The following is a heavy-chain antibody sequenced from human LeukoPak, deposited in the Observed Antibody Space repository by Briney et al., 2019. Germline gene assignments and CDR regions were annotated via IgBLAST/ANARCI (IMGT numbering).Heavy chain of an antibody. CDR3: ARVEGAYYYYGMDV. CDR2: ISAYNGNT. V-gene: IGHV1-18*01. CDR1: GYTFTGYG. Sequence: ASVKVSCKASGYTFTGYGISWVRQAPGQGLEWMGWISAYNGNTNYAQKLQGRVTMTTDTSTSTAYMELRSLRSDDTAVYYCARVEGAYYYYGMDVWGQGTTVTVSS. J-gene: IGHJ6*02.